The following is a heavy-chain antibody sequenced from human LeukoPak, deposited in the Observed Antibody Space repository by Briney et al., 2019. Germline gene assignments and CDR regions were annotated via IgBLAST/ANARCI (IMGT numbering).Heavy chain of an antibody. J-gene: IGHJ6*02. D-gene: IGHD6-13*01. V-gene: IGHV1-2*02. Sequence: GASVKVSCKASGYTFTGYYMHWVRQAPGQGLEWTGWINPNSGGTNYAQKFQGRVTMTRDTSISTAYMELSRLRSDDTAVYYCAREQQLRYYYYGMDVWGQGTTVTVSS. CDR1: GYTFTGYY. CDR2: INPNSGGT. CDR3: AREQQLRYYYYGMDV.